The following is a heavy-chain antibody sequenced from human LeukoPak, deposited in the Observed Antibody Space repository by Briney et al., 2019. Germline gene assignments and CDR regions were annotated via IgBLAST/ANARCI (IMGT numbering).Heavy chain of an antibody. Sequence: SETLSLTCTVSGGSISSSSYYWGWIRQPPGKGLEWIGEINHSGSTNYNPSLKSRVTISVDTSKNQFSLKLSSVTAADTAVYYCARGEYAFDIWGQGTMVTVSS. V-gene: IGHV4-39*07. CDR3: ARGEYAFDI. CDR2: INHSGST. J-gene: IGHJ3*02. CDR1: GGSISSSSYY.